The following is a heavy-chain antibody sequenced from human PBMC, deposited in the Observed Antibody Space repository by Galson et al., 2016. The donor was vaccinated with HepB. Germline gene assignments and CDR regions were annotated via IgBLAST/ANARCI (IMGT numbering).Heavy chain of an antibody. CDR2: IKQDGSEK. Sequence: SLRLSCAASGISFSRKWMTWVRQAPGKGLEWVANIKQDGSEKYYADSVKGRFTISRDNTENSLYLQMNSLRAEDTAVSYCARGYSWVDVWGQGTTVTVSS. CDR1: GISFSRKW. J-gene: IGHJ6*02. CDR3: ARGYSWVDV. V-gene: IGHV3-7*01. D-gene: IGHD2-15*01.